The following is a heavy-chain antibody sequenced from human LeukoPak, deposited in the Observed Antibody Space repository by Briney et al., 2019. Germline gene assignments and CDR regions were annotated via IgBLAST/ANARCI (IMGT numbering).Heavy chain of an antibody. Sequence: SETLSLTCTVSGGSISSYYWSWIRQPPGKGLDWIGYIYYSGSTNYNPSLKSRVTISVDTSKNQFSLKLSSVTAADTAVYYCATQRYCSSTSCYGRDLFDPWGQGTLVPVSS. D-gene: IGHD2-2*01. V-gene: IGHV4-59*01. CDR3: ATQRYCSSTSCYGRDLFDP. J-gene: IGHJ5*02. CDR1: GGSISSYY. CDR2: IYYSGST.